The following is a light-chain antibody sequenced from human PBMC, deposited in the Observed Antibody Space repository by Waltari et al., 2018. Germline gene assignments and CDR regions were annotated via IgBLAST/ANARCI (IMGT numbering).Light chain of an antibody. J-gene: IGKJ1*01. Sequence: DIVMTKSPDSLAVCLGERATINCKSSQSVLYSANNKNCLAWYKKKPGQPTKVLIYWASTRQSGVPYRFSGSGSGTDVTLTISSLQPEDVAVYYCQQYYIVPRTFGQGTKVEIK. CDR1: QSVLYSANNKNC. CDR3: QQYYIVPRT. V-gene: IGKV4-1*01. CDR2: WAS.